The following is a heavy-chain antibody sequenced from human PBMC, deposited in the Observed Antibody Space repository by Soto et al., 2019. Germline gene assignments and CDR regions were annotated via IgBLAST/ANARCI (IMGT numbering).Heavy chain of an antibody. CDR1: GGSISSSSYY. D-gene: IGHD3-9*01. CDR3: AWTYYDILTGYLPRAPAFDY. V-gene: IGHV4-39*01. CDR2: IYYSGST. J-gene: IGHJ4*02. Sequence: SETLSLTCTVSGGSISSSSYYWGWIRQPPGKGLEWIGSIYYSGSTYYNPSLKSRVTISVDTSKNQFSLKLSSVTAADTVVYYCAWTYYDILTGYLPRAPAFDYWGQGTLVTVSS.